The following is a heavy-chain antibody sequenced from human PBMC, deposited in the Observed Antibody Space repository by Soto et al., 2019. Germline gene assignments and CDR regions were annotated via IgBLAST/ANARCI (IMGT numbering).Heavy chain of an antibody. V-gene: IGHV1-24*01. CDR3: ATPLLRYFDWSPHYYYYGMDV. CDR1: GYTLTELS. J-gene: IGHJ6*02. CDR2: FDPEDGET. Sequence: ASVKVSCKVSGYTLTELSMHWVRQAPGKGLEWMGGFDPEDGETIYAQKLQGRVTMTEDTSTDTAYMELSSLRSEDTAVYYCATPLLRYFDWSPHYYYYGMDVWGQGTMVTVSS. D-gene: IGHD3-9*01.